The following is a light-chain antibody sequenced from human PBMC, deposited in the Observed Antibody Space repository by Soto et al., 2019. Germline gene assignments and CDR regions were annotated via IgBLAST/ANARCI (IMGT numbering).Light chain of an antibody. CDR3: QQYFNWPLT. J-gene: IGKJ1*01. CDR1: ENIGST. Sequence: EIVITQSPSSVSVSPGETVTLSCRASENIGSTLGWYQQKPGQAPRLVIYGGVARATDVPGRFSGSGSGTDYTLTISSLQSEDFAVYYCQQYFNWPLTFGQGTKVDIK. V-gene: IGKV3-15*01. CDR2: GGV.